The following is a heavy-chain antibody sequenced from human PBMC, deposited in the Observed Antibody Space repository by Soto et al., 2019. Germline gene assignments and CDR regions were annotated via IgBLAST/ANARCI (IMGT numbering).Heavy chain of an antibody. Sequence: GGTLSLSCSASGFTFSNYWMSWVRQAPGKGLEWVANIKQDGGDQYYVDSVKGRFSISRDNAKNSLYLQMNSLRAEDTAVYYCARDEAIDYWGQGTLVTVSS. CDR1: GFTFSNYW. CDR3: ARDEAIDY. V-gene: IGHV3-7*03. J-gene: IGHJ4*02. CDR2: IKQDGGDQ.